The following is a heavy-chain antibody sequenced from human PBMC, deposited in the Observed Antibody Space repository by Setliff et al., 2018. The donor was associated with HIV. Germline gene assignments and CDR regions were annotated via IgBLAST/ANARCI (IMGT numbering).Heavy chain of an antibody. J-gene: IGHJ6*03. D-gene: IGHD1-26*01. CDR2: ITPDSGGT. Sequence: ASVKVSCKPSGYTFTNYDINWVRQAPGQGLEWMGWITPDSGGTNYAQKFQGRVTMTRDTSISTAHMELSRLTSDDTAVYYCARGVWELPPYYMDVWGKGTTVTVSS. CDR1: GYTFTNYD. CDR3: ARGVWELPPYYMDV. V-gene: IGHV1-2*02.